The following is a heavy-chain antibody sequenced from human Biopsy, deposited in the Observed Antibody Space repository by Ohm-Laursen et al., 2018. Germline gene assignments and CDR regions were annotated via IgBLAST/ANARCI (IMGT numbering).Heavy chain of an antibody. CDR1: GGSISNNNYY. D-gene: IGHD3-22*01. J-gene: IGHJ5*02. CDR2: IFYRGST. Sequence: GTLSLTCTVSGGSISNNNYYWGWIRQPPGKGLEWIGSIFYRGSTHYKPSLKSRVNISVDTSKNQFSLKLNSVTAADTAVYYCARGYDTSGYYYVSWGQGTLVTVSS. V-gene: IGHV4-39*01. CDR3: ARGYDTSGYYYVS.